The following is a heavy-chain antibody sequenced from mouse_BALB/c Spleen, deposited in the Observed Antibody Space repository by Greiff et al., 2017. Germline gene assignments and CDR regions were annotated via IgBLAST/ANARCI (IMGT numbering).Heavy chain of an antibody. CDR2: IYPSDSYT. V-gene: IGHV1-69*02. CDR1: GYTFTSYW. D-gene: IGHD2-3*01. CDR3: TRGDYDAFAY. Sequence: QVQLQQPGAELVRPGASVKLSCKASGYTFTSYWINWVKQRPGQGLEWIGNIYPSDSYTNYNQKFKDKATLTVDKSSSTAYMQLSSPTSEDSAVYYCTRGDYDAFAYWGQGTLVTVSA. J-gene: IGHJ3*01.